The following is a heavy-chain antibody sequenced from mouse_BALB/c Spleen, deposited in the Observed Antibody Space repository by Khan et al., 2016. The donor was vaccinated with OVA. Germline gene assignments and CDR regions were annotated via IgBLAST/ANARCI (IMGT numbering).Heavy chain of an antibody. V-gene: IGHV1S135*01. D-gene: IGHD1-1*01. Sequence: VQLQQSGPELMKPGASVKISCKASGYSFSTYYIHWVTRSHGKTLEWIGHIDPFNGGTTYNQKFKGKATLTVDKSSSTAYMHLTSLTSEDSAVYYCARHGSTSWFAYWGQGTLVTVSA. CDR1: GYSFSTYY. CDR2: IDPFNGGT. J-gene: IGHJ3*01. CDR3: ARHGSTSWFAY.